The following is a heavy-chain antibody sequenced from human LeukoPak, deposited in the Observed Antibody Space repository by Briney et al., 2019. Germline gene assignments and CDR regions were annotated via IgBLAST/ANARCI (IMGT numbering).Heavy chain of an antibody. CDR2: IIPIFGTA. CDR3: ASAEGDSGHELPVFDY. CDR1: GGTFSSYA. V-gene: IGHV1-69*05. D-gene: IGHD5-12*01. J-gene: IGHJ4*02. Sequence: ASVKASCKASGGTFSSYAISWVRQAPGQGLEWMGGIIPIFGTANYAQKFQGRVTITTDESTSTAYVELSSLRSEDTAVYYCASAEGDSGHELPVFDYWGQGTLVTVSS.